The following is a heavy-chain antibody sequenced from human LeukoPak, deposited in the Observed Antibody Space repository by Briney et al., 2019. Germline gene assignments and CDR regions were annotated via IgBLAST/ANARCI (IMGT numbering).Heavy chain of an antibody. Sequence: SQTLSLTCTVSGGSISSGGYSWSWIRQHPGKGLEWIGYIYYSGSTYYNPSLKSRVTISVDTSKNQFSLKLSSVTAADTAVYYCARGTAALGYFDYWGQGTLVTVSS. D-gene: IGHD6-13*01. CDR1: GGSISSGGYS. CDR3: ARGTAALGYFDY. J-gene: IGHJ4*02. V-gene: IGHV4-31*03. CDR2: IYYSGST.